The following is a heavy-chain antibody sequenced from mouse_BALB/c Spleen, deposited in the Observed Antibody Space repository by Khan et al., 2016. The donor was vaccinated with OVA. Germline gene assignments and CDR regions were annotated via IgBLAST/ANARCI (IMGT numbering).Heavy chain of an antibody. Sequence: EVQLQESGPGLVKPSQSLSLTCTVTGYSITSGYVRNWIRQPPGNKLEWMGYISHSGSTNYTPSLKSRISITRDTSKNQFFLQLNSVTTEDTATYYCARTARIKYWGQGTTVTVSS. D-gene: IGHD1-2*01. V-gene: IGHV3-2*02. J-gene: IGHJ2*01. CDR2: ISHSGST. CDR1: GYSITSGYV. CDR3: ARTARIKY.